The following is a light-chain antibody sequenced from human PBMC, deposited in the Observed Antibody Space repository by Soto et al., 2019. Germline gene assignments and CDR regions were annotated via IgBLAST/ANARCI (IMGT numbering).Light chain of an antibody. CDR3: QQYYSTPRT. CDR1: QSGLYSSNNKNY. V-gene: IGKV4-1*01. CDR2: WAS. J-gene: IGKJ1*01. Sequence: IVLPHSPDSLAVALGERATINCKSSQSGLYSSNNKNYLAWYQQKPGQPPKLLIYWASTRESGVPDRFSGSGSGTDFTLTISSLKAEDVAVYYCQQYYSTPRTFGQGTKVDIK.